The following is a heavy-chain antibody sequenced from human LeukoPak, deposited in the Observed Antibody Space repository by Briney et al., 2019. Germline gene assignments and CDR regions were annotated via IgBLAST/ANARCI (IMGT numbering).Heavy chain of an antibody. CDR2: IYYSGST. Sequence: PSETLSLTCTVSGGSISSYYWSWIRQPPGKGLEWIGYIYYSGSTNYNPSLKSRVTISVDTSKNQFSLKLSSVTAADTAVYYCARVNTSLGITIFGVAPDAFDIWGQGTMVTVSS. J-gene: IGHJ3*02. CDR3: ARVNTSLGITIFGVAPDAFDI. D-gene: IGHD3-3*01. V-gene: IGHV4-59*01. CDR1: GGSISSYY.